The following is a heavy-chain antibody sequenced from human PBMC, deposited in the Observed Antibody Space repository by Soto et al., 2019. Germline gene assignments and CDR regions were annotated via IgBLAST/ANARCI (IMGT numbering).Heavy chain of an antibody. D-gene: IGHD3-22*01. Sequence: LSLTCTVCGGSISSSSYYWGWIRQPPGKGLEWMGSIYYSGSTYYNPSLKSRVTISVDTSKNQFSLKLSSVTAADTAVYYCARPKTPYYYDSSGGDYWGQGTLVTVSS. CDR2: IYYSGST. V-gene: IGHV4-39*01. CDR1: GGSISSSSYY. J-gene: IGHJ4*02. CDR3: ARPKTPYYYDSSGGDY.